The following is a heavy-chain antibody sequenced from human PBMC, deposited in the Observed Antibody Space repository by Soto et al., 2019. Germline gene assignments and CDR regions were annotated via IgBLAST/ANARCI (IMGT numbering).Heavy chain of an antibody. CDR1: GFTFSNYA. CDR3: AKDPYSGVLVPVAIGFDP. J-gene: IGHJ5*02. D-gene: IGHD2-2*01. V-gene: IGHV3-23*01. Sequence: GSLSLSCAASGFTFSNYAMTWVRQGPGKGLEWVSAISGSGGSAYYADSVKGRFTISRDNSKNTLYLQMDSLRADDSGVYYCAKDPYSGVLVPVAIGFDPWGPGTLVTVSS. CDR2: ISGSGGSA.